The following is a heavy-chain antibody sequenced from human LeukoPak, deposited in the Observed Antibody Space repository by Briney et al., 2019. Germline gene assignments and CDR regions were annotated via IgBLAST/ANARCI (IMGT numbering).Heavy chain of an antibody. V-gene: IGHV4-34*01. CDR3: ARGYPPYDYVWGSYRYRGYFDY. CDR2: INHSGST. J-gene: IGHJ4*02. CDR1: GGSFSGYY. D-gene: IGHD3-16*02. Sequence: SETLSLTCAVYGGSFSGYYWSWIRQPPGKGLEWIGEINHSGSTNYNPSLKSRVTISVDTSKNQFSLKLSSVTAADTAVYYCARGYPPYDYVWGSYRYRGYFDYWGQGTLVTVSS.